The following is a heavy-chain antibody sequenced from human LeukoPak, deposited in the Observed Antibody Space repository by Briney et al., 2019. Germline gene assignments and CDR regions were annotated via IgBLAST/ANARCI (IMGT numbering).Heavy chain of an antibody. CDR3: ARTEIAAAGSFDY. J-gene: IGHJ4*02. D-gene: IGHD6-13*01. Sequence: SETLSLTCTVSGGSISSYYWSWIRQPPGKGLEWIGYIYYSGSTNYNPFLKSRVTISVDTSKNQFSLKLSSVTAADTAVYYCARTEIAAAGSFDYWGQGTLVTVSS. CDR1: GGSISSYY. V-gene: IGHV4-59*01. CDR2: IYYSGST.